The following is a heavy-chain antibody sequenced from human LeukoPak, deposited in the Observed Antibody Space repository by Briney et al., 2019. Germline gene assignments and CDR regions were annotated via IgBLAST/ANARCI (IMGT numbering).Heavy chain of an antibody. J-gene: IGHJ5*02. CDR3: ARDLFSYYYDSSDNWFDP. CDR2: ISGSGAIT. Sequence: GGSLRLSCAASGFTFSSYAMSWVRQAPGEGLEWVSSISGSGAITYYGDSVKGRFTISRDNSKNSLYLQMNSLRAEDTAVYYCARDLFSYYYDSSDNWFDPWGQGTLVTVSS. D-gene: IGHD3-22*01. CDR1: GFTFSSYA. V-gene: IGHV3-23*01.